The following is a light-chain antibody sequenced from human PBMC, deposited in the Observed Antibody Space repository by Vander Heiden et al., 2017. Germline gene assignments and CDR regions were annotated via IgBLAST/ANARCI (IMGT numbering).Light chain of an antibody. Sequence: EIVLTQAPAALSVSPGARATLSCRASQSDSSNLAWYQQTPGQAPRLLIYGASTRATGIPARFSGSGSGTEFTLTISSLQSEDFAVYYCQQDNSCPGTFGQGTKLEIK. CDR3: QQDNSCPGT. CDR2: GAS. J-gene: IGKJ2*01. V-gene: IGKV3-15*01. CDR1: QSDSSN.